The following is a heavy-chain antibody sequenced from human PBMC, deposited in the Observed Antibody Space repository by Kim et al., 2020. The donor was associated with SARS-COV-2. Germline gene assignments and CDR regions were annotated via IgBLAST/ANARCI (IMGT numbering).Heavy chain of an antibody. D-gene: IGHD1-26*01. CDR1: GFTFSSYS. J-gene: IGHJ3*02. Sequence: GGSLRLSCAASGFTFSSYSMNWVRQAPGKGLEWVSSISSSSSYIYYADSVKGRFTISRDNAKNSLYLQMNSLRAEDTAVYYCAANSVGADAFDIWGQGTMVTVSS. V-gene: IGHV3-21*01. CDR2: ISSSSSYI. CDR3: AANSVGADAFDI.